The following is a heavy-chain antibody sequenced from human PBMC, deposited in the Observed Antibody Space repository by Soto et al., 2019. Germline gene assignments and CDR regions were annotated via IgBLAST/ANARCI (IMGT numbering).Heavy chain of an antibody. CDR2: IVVGSGNT. D-gene: IGHD1-26*01. CDR3: AADLKGASNVNFDY. CDR1: GFIFTSSA. Sequence: SVKVSCKASGFIFTSSAVQWVRQARGQRLEWIGWIVVGSGNTNYAQKFQERVTITRDMSTSTAYMELSSLRSEDTAVYYCAADLKGASNVNFDYWGQGTLVTVSS. J-gene: IGHJ4*02. V-gene: IGHV1-58*01.